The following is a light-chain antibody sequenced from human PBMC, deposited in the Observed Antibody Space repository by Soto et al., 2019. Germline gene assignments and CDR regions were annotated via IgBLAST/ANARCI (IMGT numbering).Light chain of an antibody. CDR2: DAS. CDR1: QGISSA. CDR3: QQFNNYPWT. Sequence: GDRVTITCRASQGISSALXXYXQKXGXXXKXXXYDASSLESGIPSRFSGSGSGTDFTLTISSLQPEDFATYYCQQFNNYPWTFGQGNKVDI. J-gene: IGKJ1*01. V-gene: IGKV1-13*01.